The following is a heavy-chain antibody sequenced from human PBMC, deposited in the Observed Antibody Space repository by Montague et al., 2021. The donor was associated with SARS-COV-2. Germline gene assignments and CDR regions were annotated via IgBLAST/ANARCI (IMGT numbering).Heavy chain of an antibody. D-gene: IGHD2/OR15-2a*01. CDR1: GGSFSGYY. CDR2: VNLSGST. J-gene: IGHJ4*01. Sequence: SETLSLTCAVYGGSFSGYYWSWIRQPPGKGLEWIGEVNLSGSTNYNPSLTRRVTISVDTSKNQFSLKLSSVSAADTAIYYCARGSEYYYHPFDYWGHGNLVTVSS. CDR3: ARGSEYYYHPFDY. V-gene: IGHV4-34*01.